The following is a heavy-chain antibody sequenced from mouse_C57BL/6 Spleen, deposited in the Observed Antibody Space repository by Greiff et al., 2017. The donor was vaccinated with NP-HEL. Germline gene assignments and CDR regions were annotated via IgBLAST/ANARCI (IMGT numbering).Heavy chain of an antibody. CDR1: GYSITSGYY. CDR3: AREGSNYVRFAY. CDR2: ISYDGSN. J-gene: IGHJ3*01. D-gene: IGHD2-5*01. Sequence: DVHLVESGPGLVKPSQSLSLTCSVTGYSITSGYYWNWIRQFPGNKLEWMGYISYDGSNNYNPSLKNRISITRDTSKNQFFLKLNSVTTEDTATYYWAREGSNYVRFAYWGQGTLVTVSA. V-gene: IGHV3-6*01.